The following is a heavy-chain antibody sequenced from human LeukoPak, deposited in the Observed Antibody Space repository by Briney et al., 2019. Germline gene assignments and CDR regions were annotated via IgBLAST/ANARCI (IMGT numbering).Heavy chain of an antibody. V-gene: IGHV4-59*08. Sequence: SETLSLTCTVSGGSINSHYWSWIRQPPGKGLQWIGDIYYSEGTNYNPSLRSRVTISVDTSMNQLSLKLTSVLAADTAMYYCVRRDNTGWNYFDHWGQGILVTVSS. J-gene: IGHJ4*02. D-gene: IGHD6-19*01. CDR2: IYYSEGT. CDR1: GGSINSHY. CDR3: VRRDNTGWNYFDH.